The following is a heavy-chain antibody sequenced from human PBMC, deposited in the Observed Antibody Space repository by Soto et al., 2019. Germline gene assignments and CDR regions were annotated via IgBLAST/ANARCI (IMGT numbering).Heavy chain of an antibody. V-gene: IGHV4-39*01. CDR2: FFIGGNA. CDR3: GIRHVSHIDAYY. Sequence: PSETLSLPCTVSAGSISSSTYYCDGMRQPPGKGLEWIASFFIGGNAYYNPSLNSRVTRSGDTSKNQVALKLSSVTAADTAGHFCGIRHVSHIDAYYWGQG. J-gene: IGHJ4*02. CDR1: AGSISSSTYY. D-gene: IGHD3-10*01.